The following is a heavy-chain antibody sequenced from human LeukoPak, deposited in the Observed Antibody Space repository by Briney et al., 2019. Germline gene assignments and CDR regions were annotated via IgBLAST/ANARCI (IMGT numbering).Heavy chain of an antibody. D-gene: IGHD5-12*01. CDR3: ARGGYSGYGYYFDY. Sequence: SETLSLTCTVSGGSISSYYWSWIRQPPGKGLEWIGYIYYSGSTNYNPSLKSRVTISVDTSKNQFSLKLSSVTAADTAVYYCARGGYSGYGYYFDYWGQGTPITVSS. V-gene: IGHV4-59*12. CDR1: GGSISSYY. CDR2: IYYSGST. J-gene: IGHJ4*02.